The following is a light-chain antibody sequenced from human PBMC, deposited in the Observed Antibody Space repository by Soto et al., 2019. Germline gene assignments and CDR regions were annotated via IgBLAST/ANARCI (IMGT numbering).Light chain of an antibody. CDR3: QQYKNGTRT. CDR1: QSLXNNY. Sequence: EIVLTQSPCTLSLSPGERATLSCRASQSLXNNYLAWYQQKPGQAPRLLXSGASSRATGIPDRLSGSGSGTEFTLTISSLHSEDFAVYYCQQYKNGTRTFGQGTKVDIK. V-gene: IGKV3-20*01. CDR2: GAS. J-gene: IGKJ1*01.